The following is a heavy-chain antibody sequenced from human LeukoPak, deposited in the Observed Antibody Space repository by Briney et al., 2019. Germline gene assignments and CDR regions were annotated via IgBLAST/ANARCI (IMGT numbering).Heavy chain of an antibody. CDR3: ARDGCSSTSCYVPPPY. D-gene: IGHD2-2*01. Sequence: GGSLRLSCAASGFTFSSYAMHWVRQAPGKGLEWVAVISYDGSNKYYADSVKDRFTISRDNSKNTLYLQMNSLRAEDTAVYYCARDGCSSTSCYVPPPYWGQGTLVTVSS. CDR2: ISYDGSNK. CDR1: GFTFSSYA. J-gene: IGHJ4*02. V-gene: IGHV3-30*04.